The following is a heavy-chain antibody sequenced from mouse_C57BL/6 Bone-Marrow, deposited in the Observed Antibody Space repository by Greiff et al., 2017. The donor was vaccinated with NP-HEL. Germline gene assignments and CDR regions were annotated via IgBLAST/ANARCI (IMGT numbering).Heavy chain of an antibody. CDR3: ARSDSSGYNAMDY. Sequence: EVKLQESVAELVRPGASVKLSCTASGFNIKNTYMHWVKQRPEQGLEWIGGIDPANGNTKYAPKFQGKATITADTSSNTAYLQLSSLTSEDTAIYYCARSDSSGYNAMDYWGQGTSVTVSS. J-gene: IGHJ4*01. CDR1: GFNIKNTY. D-gene: IGHD3-2*02. CDR2: IDPANGNT. V-gene: IGHV14-3*01.